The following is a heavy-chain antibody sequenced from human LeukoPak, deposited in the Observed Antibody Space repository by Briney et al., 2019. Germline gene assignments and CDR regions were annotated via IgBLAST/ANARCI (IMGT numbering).Heavy chain of an antibody. CDR1: GGSISSSY. J-gene: IGHJ5*02. CDR2: IYYTGST. CDR3: VRHASPYPYGWFDP. V-gene: IGHV4-59*08. Sequence: PSETLSLTCTVSGGSISSSYWSWIRQPPGKGLEWIGYIYYTGSTNYSPSLKSRVTISVDTSKNQFSLKVSSVTAADTAVYYCVRHASPYPYGWFDPWGQGTLVTVSS. D-gene: IGHD4-17*01.